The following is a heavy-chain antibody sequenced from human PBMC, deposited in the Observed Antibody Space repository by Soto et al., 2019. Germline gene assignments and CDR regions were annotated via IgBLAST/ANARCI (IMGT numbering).Heavy chain of an antibody. V-gene: IGHV3-23*01. CDR2: ISGSGGST. Sequence: GGSLRLSCAASGFTFSSYAMSWVRQAPGKGLEWVSAISGSGGSTYYADSVKGRFTISRDNSKNTLYLQMNSLRAEDTAVYYCAKDHSNYDYVWGFLSSHDYWGQGTLVPVSS. J-gene: IGHJ4*02. D-gene: IGHD3-16*01. CDR3: AKDHSNYDYVWGFLSSHDY. CDR1: GFTFSSYA.